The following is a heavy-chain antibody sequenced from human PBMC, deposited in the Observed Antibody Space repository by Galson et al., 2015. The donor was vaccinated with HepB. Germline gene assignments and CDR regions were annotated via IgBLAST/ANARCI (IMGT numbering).Heavy chain of an antibody. V-gene: IGHV3-23*01. CDR3: VWGYYFDY. J-gene: IGHJ4*02. Sequence: SLRLSCAASGFTFNDYAMSWVRQAPGKGLEWVSTIGSRGDLTYYADSVKGRFTISRDNSQNTLYLQINSLRAEDTAVYFAVWGYYFDYWGQGTLVTVSS. CDR2: IGSRGDLT. CDR1: GFTFNDYA. D-gene: IGHD3-16*01.